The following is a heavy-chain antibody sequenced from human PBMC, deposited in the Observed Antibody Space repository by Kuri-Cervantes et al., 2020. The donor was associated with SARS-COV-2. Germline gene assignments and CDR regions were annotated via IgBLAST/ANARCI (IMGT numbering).Heavy chain of an antibody. V-gene: IGHV4-39*01. CDR1: GGSVDSSSIY. CDR3: ATFTVTTKFDN. CDR2: IYYTGTT. Sequence: SETLSLTCTVPGGSVDSSSIYWGWIRQPPGKGLEWIGNIYYTGTTYYNPSLKSRVTISVDTSKEQFSLKLSSVTAADTAIYYCATFTVTTKFDNWGQGTLVTVSS. J-gene: IGHJ4*02. D-gene: IGHD4-17*01.